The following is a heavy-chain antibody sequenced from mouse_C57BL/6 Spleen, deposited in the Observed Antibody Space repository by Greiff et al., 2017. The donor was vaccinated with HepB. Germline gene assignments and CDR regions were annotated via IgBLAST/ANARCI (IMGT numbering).Heavy chain of an antibody. V-gene: IGHV1-52*01. CDR2: IDPSDSET. Sequence: QVQLQQPGAELVRPGSSVKLSCKASGYTFTSYWMHWVKQRPIQGLEWIGNIDPSDSETHYNQKFKDKATLTVDKSSSTAYMQLSSLTSEDSAVYYCARSGDPWYFDVWGTGTTVTVSS. CDR3: ARSGDPWYFDV. CDR1: GYTFTSYW. J-gene: IGHJ1*03. D-gene: IGHD3-1*01.